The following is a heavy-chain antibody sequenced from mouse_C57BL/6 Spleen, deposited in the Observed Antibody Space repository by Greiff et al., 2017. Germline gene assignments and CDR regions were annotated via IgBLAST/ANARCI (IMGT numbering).Heavy chain of an antibody. D-gene: IGHD2-2*01. Sequence: QVQLQQPGAELVKPGASVKLSCKASGYTFTSYWMQWVKQRPGQGLEWIGEIDPSDSSTNYNQKFKGKATLTVDTSSSTAYMQLSSLTSEDSAVYDCATRGYDWYFDVWGTGTTVTVSS. V-gene: IGHV1-50*01. CDR2: IDPSDSST. CDR3: ATRGYDWYFDV. J-gene: IGHJ1*03. CDR1: GYTFTSYW.